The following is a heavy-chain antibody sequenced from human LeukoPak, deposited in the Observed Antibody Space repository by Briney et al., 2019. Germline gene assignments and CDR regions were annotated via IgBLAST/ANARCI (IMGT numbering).Heavy chain of an antibody. J-gene: IGHJ4*02. CDR3: AKDGTMARGVTLYYFDY. CDR1: GFTFSSYG. CDR2: ISYDGSNK. Sequence: GGSLRLSCAASGFTFSSYGMHWVRQAPGKGLEWVAVISYDGSNKYYADSVKGRFTISRDNSKNTLYLQMNSLRAEDTAVYYCAKDGTMARGVTLYYFDYWGQGTLVTVSS. V-gene: IGHV3-30*18. D-gene: IGHD3-10*01.